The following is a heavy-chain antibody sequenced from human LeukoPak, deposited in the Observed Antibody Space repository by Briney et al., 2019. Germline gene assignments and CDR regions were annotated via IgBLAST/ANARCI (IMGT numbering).Heavy chain of an antibody. Sequence: SETLSLTCTVSGGSISSSSYYWGWIRQPPGKGLEWIGSIYYSGSTYYNPSLKSRVTISVDTSKNQFSLKLRSVTAADTAVYYCARRRSGDYYLDYWGQGTLVTVSS. V-gene: IGHV4-39*01. D-gene: IGHD2-21*02. J-gene: IGHJ4*02. CDR2: IYYSGST. CDR3: ARRRSGDYYLDY. CDR1: GGSISSSSYY.